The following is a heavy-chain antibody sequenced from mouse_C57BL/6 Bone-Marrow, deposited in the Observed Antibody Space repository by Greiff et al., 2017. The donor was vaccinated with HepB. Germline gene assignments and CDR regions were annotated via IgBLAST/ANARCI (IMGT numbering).Heavy chain of an antibody. V-gene: IGHV1-63*01. Sequence: QVQLQQSGAELVRPGTSVKMSCKASGYTFTNYWIGWAKQRPGHGLEWIGDIYPGGGYTNYNEKFKGKATLTADKSSSTAYRQFSSLTSEDSAIYYCARGGYDYDWAMDYWGQGTSVTVSS. J-gene: IGHJ4*01. CDR3: ARGGYDYDWAMDY. CDR2: IYPGGGYT. CDR1: GYTFTNYW. D-gene: IGHD2-4*01.